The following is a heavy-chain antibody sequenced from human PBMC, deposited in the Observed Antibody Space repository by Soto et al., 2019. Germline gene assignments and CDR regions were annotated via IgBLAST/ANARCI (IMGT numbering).Heavy chain of an antibody. CDR3: ARHPKRVIFGVVEDNWFDP. Sequence: GESLKISCKGSGYSFTSYWIGWVRQMPGKGLEWMGIIYPGDSDTRYSPSFQGQVTISADKSIGTAYLQWGSLKASDTAMYYCARHPKRVIFGVVEDNWFDPWGQGTLVTVSS. CDR1: GYSFTSYW. J-gene: IGHJ5*02. D-gene: IGHD3-3*02. V-gene: IGHV5-51*01. CDR2: IYPGDSDT.